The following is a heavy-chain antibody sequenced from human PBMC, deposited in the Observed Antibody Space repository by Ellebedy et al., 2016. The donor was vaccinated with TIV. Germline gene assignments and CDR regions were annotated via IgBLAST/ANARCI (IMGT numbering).Heavy chain of an antibody. J-gene: IGHJ4*02. CDR2: ISYDGSNK. V-gene: IGHV3-30*18. CDR1: GFTFSSYG. D-gene: IGHD6-6*01. CDR3: AKRLGSSSSSPTYFDY. Sequence: GESLKISXAASGFTFSSYGMHWVRQAPGKGLEWVAVISYDGSNKYYADSVKGRFTISRDNSKNTLYLQVNSLRAEDTAVYYCAKRLGSSSSSPTYFDYWGQGTLVTVSS.